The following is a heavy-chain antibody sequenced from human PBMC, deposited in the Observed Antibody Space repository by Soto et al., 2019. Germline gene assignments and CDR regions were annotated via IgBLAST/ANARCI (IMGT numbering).Heavy chain of an antibody. D-gene: IGHD2-2*01. J-gene: IGHJ4*02. V-gene: IGHV4-59*11. CDR2: VYYSGST. CDR3: ARGPKVGFCSSPSCYPLDH. CDR1: GGSISSHY. Sequence: SETLSLTCTVSGGSISSHYGSWVRQPPGKGLEWIGYVYYSGSTNYNPSLKSRVTMSVDTSKNQFSLKLNSVTAADTAVYYCARGPKVGFCSSPSCYPLDHWGQGTLVTAS.